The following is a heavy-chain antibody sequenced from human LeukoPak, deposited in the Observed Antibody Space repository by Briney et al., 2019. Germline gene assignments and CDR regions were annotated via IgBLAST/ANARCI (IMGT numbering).Heavy chain of an antibody. V-gene: IGHV4-34*01. D-gene: IGHD2-15*01. CDR1: GGSFSGYY. Sequence: SETLSLTCAVYGGSFSGYYWSRIRQPPGKGLEWIGEINHSGSTNYNPSLKSRVTISVDTSKNQFSLKLSSVTAADTAVYYCARSWRCSGGSCYQGFRRGTKNDAFDIWGQGTMVTVSS. J-gene: IGHJ3*02. CDR2: INHSGST. CDR3: ARSWRCSGGSCYQGFRRGTKNDAFDI.